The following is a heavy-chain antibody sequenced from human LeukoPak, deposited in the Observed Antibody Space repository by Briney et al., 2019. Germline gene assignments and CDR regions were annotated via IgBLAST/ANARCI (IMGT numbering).Heavy chain of an antibody. CDR1: GYTFTSYA. V-gene: IGHV1-3*03. CDR3: AREKWSHSYCYFDY. Sequence: ASVKVSCKASGYTFTSYAMHWVRQAPGQRLEWMGWINAGNGNTKYSQEFQGRVTITRDTSASTAYMELSSLRSEDMAVYYCAREKWSHSYCYFDYWGQGTLVTVSS. D-gene: IGHD1-26*01. CDR2: INAGNGNT. J-gene: IGHJ4*02.